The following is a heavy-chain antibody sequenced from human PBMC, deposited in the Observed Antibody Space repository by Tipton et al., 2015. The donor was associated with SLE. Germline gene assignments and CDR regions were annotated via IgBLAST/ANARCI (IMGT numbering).Heavy chain of an antibody. D-gene: IGHD3/OR15-3a*01. J-gene: IGHJ4*02. CDR1: GGSFSGYY. CDR3: ASGLAPRFDY. CDR2: IYYSGST. V-gene: IGHV4-34*09. Sequence: TLSLTCAVYGGSFSGYYWSWIRQPPGKGLEWIGYIYYSGSTYYNPSLKSRVTISVDTSKNQLSLKVSSVTAADTAVYYCASGLAPRFDYWGQGTLVTASS.